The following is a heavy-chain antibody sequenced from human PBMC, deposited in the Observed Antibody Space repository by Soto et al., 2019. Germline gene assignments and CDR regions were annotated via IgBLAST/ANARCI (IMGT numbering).Heavy chain of an antibody. CDR1: GYTFTNYA. CDR3: ARVPLD. Sequence: QVHLVQSGAEVKKPGASVRVSCKASGYTFTNYAMHWVRQAPGQRLEWMGWINADNGSTKYSQKFQGRVTITRDTSASTGYMELSSLRFEDTAVYYCARVPLDWGQGTLVTVSS. V-gene: IGHV1-3*01. J-gene: IGHJ4*02. CDR2: INADNGST.